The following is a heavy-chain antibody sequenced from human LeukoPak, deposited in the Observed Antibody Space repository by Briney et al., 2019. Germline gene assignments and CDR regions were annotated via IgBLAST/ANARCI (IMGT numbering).Heavy chain of an antibody. CDR3: AKVETGTTIDY. D-gene: IGHD1-7*01. CDR1: GFTFSSYA. J-gene: IGHJ4*02. V-gene: IGHV3-23*01. CDR2: ISGSGVST. Sequence: GGSLRLSCAASGFTFSSYAMSWVRQAPGKGLEWVSTISGSGVSTYYADSVKGRFTISRDNSKNTLYLQMNSLRAEDTAVYYCAKVETGTTIDYWGQGTLVTVSS.